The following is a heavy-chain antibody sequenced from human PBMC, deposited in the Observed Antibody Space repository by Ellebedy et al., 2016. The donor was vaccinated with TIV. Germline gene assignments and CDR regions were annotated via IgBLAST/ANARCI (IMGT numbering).Heavy chain of an antibody. Sequence: GESLKISXAASGFTFSSYSMNWVRQAPGKGLEWVSSISSSSSYIYYADSVKGRFTISRDNSKNSLYLQMNSLRTEDTALYYCAKDIGSYCSSTSCYAFPDYWGQGTLVTVSS. CDR1: GFTFSSYS. V-gene: IGHV3-21*04. CDR2: ISSSSSYI. D-gene: IGHD2-2*01. CDR3: AKDIGSYCSSTSCYAFPDY. J-gene: IGHJ4*02.